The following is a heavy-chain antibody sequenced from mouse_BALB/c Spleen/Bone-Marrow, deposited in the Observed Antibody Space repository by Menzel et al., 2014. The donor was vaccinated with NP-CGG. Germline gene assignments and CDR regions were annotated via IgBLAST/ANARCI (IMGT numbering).Heavy chain of an antibody. CDR3: TRLHYYGYPAY. CDR1: GFDLSRFW. J-gene: IGHJ3*01. CDR2: INPDSSTI. D-gene: IGHD1-2*01. V-gene: IGHV4-1*02. Sequence: EVQLVESGGGLVQPGGSLKLSCAASGFDLSRFWMSWVWQAPGKGLEWIGEINPDSSTINYTPSLKDKFIISRVNAKNTLYLQKSKVRSEDTALYYCTRLHYYGYPAYWGQGTLVAVST.